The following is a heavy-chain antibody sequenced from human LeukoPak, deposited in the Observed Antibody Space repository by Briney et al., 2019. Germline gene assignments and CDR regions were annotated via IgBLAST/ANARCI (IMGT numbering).Heavy chain of an antibody. D-gene: IGHD3-22*01. Sequence: PSGTLSLTCTVSGGSIAYYPWSWIRQPPGKELEWIGYITDSGNTKYNPSLKSRVTILVDTSKNQFSLKLSSVTAADTAVYYCARVGSVYDSSGYRFGWFDPWGQGTLVTVSS. CDR2: ITDSGNT. V-gene: IGHV4-59*01. J-gene: IGHJ5*02. CDR3: ARVGSVYDSSGYRFGWFDP. CDR1: GGSIAYYP.